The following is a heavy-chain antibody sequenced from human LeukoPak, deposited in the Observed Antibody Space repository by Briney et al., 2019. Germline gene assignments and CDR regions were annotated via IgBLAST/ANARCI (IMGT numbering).Heavy chain of an antibody. J-gene: IGHJ6*03. D-gene: IGHD6-13*01. Sequence: ASVKVSCKASGYTFTGYYMHWVRQAPGQGLERMGWINPNSGGTNYAQKFQGRVTMTRDTSISTAYMELSRLRSDDTAVYYCARGVAAAGKDPSHYYYMDVWGKGTTVTVSS. CDR1: GYTFTGYY. CDR3: ARGVAAAGKDPSHYYYMDV. V-gene: IGHV1-2*02. CDR2: INPNSGGT.